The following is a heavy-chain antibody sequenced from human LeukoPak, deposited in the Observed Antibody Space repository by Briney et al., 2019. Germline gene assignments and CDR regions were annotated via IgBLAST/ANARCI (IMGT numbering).Heavy chain of an antibody. CDR3: AKNTRRYYYGSGVDYFDY. CDR2: IWYDGSNK. CDR1: GFTFSSYG. V-gene: IGHV3-33*06. Sequence: TGGSLRLSCAASGFTFSSYGMHWVRQAPGKGLEWEAVIWYDGSNKYYADSVKGRFTISRDNSKNTLYLQMNSLRAEDTAVYYCAKNTRRYYYGSGVDYFDYWGQGTLVTVSS. D-gene: IGHD3-10*01. J-gene: IGHJ4*02.